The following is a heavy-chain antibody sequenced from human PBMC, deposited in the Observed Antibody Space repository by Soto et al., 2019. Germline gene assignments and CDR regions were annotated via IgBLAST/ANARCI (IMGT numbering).Heavy chain of an antibody. Sequence: PGGSLRLSCAASGFTFSNAWMNWVRQAPGKGLEWVGRIKSKTDGGTTDYAAPVRGRFTISRDDSKNTLYLQMSSLKTEDTAVYYCTTASEDSSSWYYYYYGMDVWGQGTTVTVSS. J-gene: IGHJ6*02. CDR1: GFTFSNAW. CDR2: IKSKTDGGTT. V-gene: IGHV3-15*07. CDR3: TTASEDSSSWYYYYYGMDV. D-gene: IGHD6-13*01.